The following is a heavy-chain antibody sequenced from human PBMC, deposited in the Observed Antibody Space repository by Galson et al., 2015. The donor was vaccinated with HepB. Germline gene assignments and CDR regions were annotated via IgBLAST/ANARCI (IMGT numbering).Heavy chain of an antibody. V-gene: IGHV3-33*01. Sequence: SLRLSCAASGFSISGYGMHWVRQAPGKGLEWVAVIWSDRRNIYYADSVKGRFTISRDSSKNLLYLQMNSLRAEDTAVYYCTRQYHAATTPGDYWGQGTLVTVSS. CDR2: IWSDRRNI. D-gene: IGHD5-12*01. CDR1: GFSISGYG. J-gene: IGHJ4*02. CDR3: TRQYHAATTPGDY.